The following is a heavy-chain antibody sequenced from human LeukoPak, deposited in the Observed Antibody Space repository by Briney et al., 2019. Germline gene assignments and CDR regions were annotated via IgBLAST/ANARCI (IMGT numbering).Heavy chain of an antibody. J-gene: IGHJ6*02. V-gene: IGHV3-7*03. CDR2: INHNGNVN. D-gene: IGHD3-16*01. CDR3: ARGGGLDA. CDR1: GFTFGSYW. Sequence: AGGSLRLSCAASGFTFGSYWMNWARQAPGKGLEWVASINHNGNVNYYVDSVKGRFTISRDNAKNSLYLQMSNLRAEDTAVYFCARGGGLDAWGQGATVTVSS.